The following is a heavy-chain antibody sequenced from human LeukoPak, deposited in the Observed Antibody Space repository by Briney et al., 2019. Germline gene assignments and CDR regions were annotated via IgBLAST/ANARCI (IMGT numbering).Heavy chain of an antibody. D-gene: IGHD5-24*01. CDR3: AKWVDGYNTGDDY. V-gene: IGHV3-30*02. CDR1: GFTFSSYG. J-gene: IGHJ4*02. Sequence: GGSLRLSCAASGFTFSSYGMHWVRQAPGKGLEWVAFIRYDGSNKYYADSVKGRFTISRDNSKNTLYLQMNSLRAEDTAVYYCAKWVDGYNTGDDYWGQGTLVTVPS. CDR2: IRYDGSNK.